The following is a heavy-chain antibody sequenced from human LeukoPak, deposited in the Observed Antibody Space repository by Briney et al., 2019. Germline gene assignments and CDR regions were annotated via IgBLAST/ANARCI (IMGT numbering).Heavy chain of an antibody. CDR3: ASSTGYSSGWYYFDY. J-gene: IGHJ4*02. D-gene: IGHD6-19*01. Sequence: GGSLRLSCASSGFTFSDYWMTWVRQAPGKGLEWVANIKQDGSQKYYVDSVRGRFTISRDNAKNSLYLQMNSLRAEDTAVYYCASSTGYSSGWYYFDYWGQGTLVTVSS. CDR1: GFTFSDYW. CDR2: IKQDGSQK. V-gene: IGHV3-7*01.